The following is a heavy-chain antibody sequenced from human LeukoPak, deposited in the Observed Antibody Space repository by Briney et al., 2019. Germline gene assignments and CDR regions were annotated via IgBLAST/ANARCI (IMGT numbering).Heavy chain of an antibody. CDR3: VSVAGCLNY. V-gene: IGHV3-7*01. J-gene: IGHJ4*02. D-gene: IGHD6-19*01. CDR2: INEHGTKT. CDR1: GFTFSSYW. Sequence: GGSLRLSCAASGFTFSSYWMSWVRQAPGKGLEWVANINEHGTKTFYVDSVKGRFTISRDNAKSSLFLQMNSLRAEDTAIYFCVSVAGCLNYWGQGSLVAVSS.